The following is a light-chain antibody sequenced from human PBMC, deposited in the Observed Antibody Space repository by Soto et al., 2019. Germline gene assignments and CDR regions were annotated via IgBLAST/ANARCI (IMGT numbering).Light chain of an antibody. V-gene: IGLV1-51*01. CDR1: NSNIRIHY. J-gene: IGLJ3*02. CDR2: END. CDR3: GTWDSTLSAWV. Sequence: QSVLTQSPSVSAAPGQKVTISCSGSNSNIRIHYVSWYQQLPGTAPKLLIYENDKRPSGSPDRFSGSKSGTSATLGITGLQAGDEAVYYCGTWDSTLSAWVFGGGTKLTVL.